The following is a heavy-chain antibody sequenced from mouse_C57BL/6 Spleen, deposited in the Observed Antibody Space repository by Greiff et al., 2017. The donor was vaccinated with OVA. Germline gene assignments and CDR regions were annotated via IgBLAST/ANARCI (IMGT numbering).Heavy chain of an antibody. D-gene: IGHD1-1*01. V-gene: IGHV1-50*01. CDR1: GYTFTSYW. CDR2: IDPSDSYT. CDR3: ARYDHITTVEAPDY. J-gene: IGHJ2*01. Sequence: QVQLQQPGAELVKPGASVKLSCKASGYTFTSYWMQWVKQRPGQGLEWIGEIDPSDSYTTYNQKFKGKATLTVDTSSSTAYMQLSSLTSEDSAVDYCARYDHITTVEAPDYWGQGTTLTVSS.